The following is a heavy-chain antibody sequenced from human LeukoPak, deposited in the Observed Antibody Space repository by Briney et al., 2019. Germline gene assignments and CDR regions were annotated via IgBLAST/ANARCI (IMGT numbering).Heavy chain of an antibody. Sequence: PSQTLSLTCTVSGGSIGSGDYYWNWIRQPPGKGLEWIGYIYYSGSTYYNPSLKSRVTISLDTSKTQFSLRLSSVTAADTAVYYCSRGLRGRSGYYFDSWGQGTLVTVSS. CDR3: SRGLRGRSGYYFDS. V-gene: IGHV4-30-4*01. CDR2: IYYSGST. CDR1: GGSIGSGDYY. J-gene: IGHJ4*02.